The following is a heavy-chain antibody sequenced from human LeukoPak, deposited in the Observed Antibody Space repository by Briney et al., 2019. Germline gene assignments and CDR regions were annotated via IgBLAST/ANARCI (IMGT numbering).Heavy chain of an antibody. Sequence: PGGSLRLPCAASGFTFAESAMHWVRQAPGKGLEWVSGISWNSGGRARVDSVRGRFTISRDNTKNSLYLQMNSLRPDDTAVYYCAKDLWSDVPRHLHCSGVICKVTALDAWGHGTMVTVSS. CDR3: AKDLWSDVPRHLHCSGVICKVTALDA. D-gene: IGHD2-15*01. CDR1: GFTFAESA. V-gene: IGHV3-9*01. J-gene: IGHJ3*01. CDR2: ISWNSGGR.